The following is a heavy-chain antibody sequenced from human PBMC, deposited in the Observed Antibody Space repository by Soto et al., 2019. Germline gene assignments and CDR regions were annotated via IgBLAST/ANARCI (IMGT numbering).Heavy chain of an antibody. Sequence: PXESLRLSCAASGFTFSSYAMSWVRQAPGKGLEWVSAISGSGGSTYYADSVKGRFTISRDNSKNTLYLQMNSLRAEDTAVYYCVWFGETKYYYYYGMDVWGQGTTVTVSS. J-gene: IGHJ6*02. D-gene: IGHD3-10*01. CDR3: VWFGETKYYYYYGMDV. CDR2: ISGSGGST. V-gene: IGHV3-23*01. CDR1: GFTFSSYA.